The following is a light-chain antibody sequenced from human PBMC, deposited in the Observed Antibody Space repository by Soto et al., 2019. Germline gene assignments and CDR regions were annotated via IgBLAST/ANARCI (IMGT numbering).Light chain of an antibody. V-gene: IGKV2-28*01. CDR3: MQALQTLWT. Sequence: DIVLTQSPLSQSVTPGEPASISCRSXXXXXXXXXXXXLDWYLQKPGQSPQLLIYLGSIRASGVPDRFSGSGSGTDFTLKISRVEAEDVGVYYCMQALQTLWTFGQGTKVEIK. CDR1: XXXXXXXXXXX. CDR2: LGS. J-gene: IGKJ1*01.